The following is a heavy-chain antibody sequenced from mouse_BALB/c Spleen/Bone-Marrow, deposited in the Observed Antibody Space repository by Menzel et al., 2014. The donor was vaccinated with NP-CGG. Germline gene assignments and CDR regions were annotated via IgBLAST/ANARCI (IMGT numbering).Heavy chain of an antibody. Sequence: QLSDYVPGLVNPGASVKISCKAFSYAFISSWVNWVKQRPGQGLAWIGRIFPGAGDTYYNGKFKGKATLTEDKSYSTAYMQISSLASVDSAVYCCARSDGYRAIDYWAQGTSGTGS. V-gene: IGHV1-82*01. CDR2: IFPGAGDT. CDR3: ARSDGYRAIDY. CDR1: SYAFISSW. D-gene: IGHD2-3*01. J-gene: IGHJ4*01.